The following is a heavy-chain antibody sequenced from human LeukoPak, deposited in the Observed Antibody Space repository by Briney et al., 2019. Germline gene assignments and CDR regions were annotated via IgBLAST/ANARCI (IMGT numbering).Heavy chain of an antibody. J-gene: IGHJ5*02. CDR2: ISSSGSTI. V-gene: IGHV3-48*03. CDR3: ARYHDYIGWFDP. CDR1: GFTFSSYE. Sequence: GGSLRLSCAASGFTFSSYEINWVRQAPGKGLEWVSYISSSGSTIYYADSVKGRFTISRDNAKNSLYLQMNSLRAEDTAVYYCARYHDYIGWFDPWGQGTLVTVSS. D-gene: IGHD5-12*01.